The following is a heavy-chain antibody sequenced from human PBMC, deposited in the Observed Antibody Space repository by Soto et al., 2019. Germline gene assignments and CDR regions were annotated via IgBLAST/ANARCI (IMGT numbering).Heavy chain of an antibody. D-gene: IGHD1-26*01. CDR1: GFTFSSYA. J-gene: IGHJ4*02. V-gene: IGHV3-23*01. CDR3: AKDLLSVGATLGVFDY. Sequence: GGSLRLSCAASGFTFSSYAMSWVRQAPGKGLEWVSAISGSGGSTYYADSVKGRFTISRDNSKNTLYLQMNSLRAEDTAVYYCAKDLLSVGATLGVFDYWGQGTLVTVSS. CDR2: ISGSGGST.